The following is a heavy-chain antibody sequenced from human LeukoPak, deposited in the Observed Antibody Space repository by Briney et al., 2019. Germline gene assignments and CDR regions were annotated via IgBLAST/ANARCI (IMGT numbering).Heavy chain of an antibody. V-gene: IGHV5-51*01. CDR2: IYPGDSDT. Sequence: KRGESLKISCKGSGYRFSNFWIGWVRQMPRKGLEWMGIIYPGDSDTRYSPSFQGQVTISADKSISTAYLQWSSLKASDTAMYYCARLSGNGYYSDYWGQGTLVTVSS. CDR1: GYRFSNFW. J-gene: IGHJ4*02. CDR3: ARLSGNGYYSDY. D-gene: IGHD1-20*01.